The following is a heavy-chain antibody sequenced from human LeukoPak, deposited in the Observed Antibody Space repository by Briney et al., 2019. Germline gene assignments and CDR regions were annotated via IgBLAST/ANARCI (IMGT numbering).Heavy chain of an antibody. CDR3: ARNSGYSSS. V-gene: IGHV4-34*01. CDR1: GGSISSYY. Sequence: SETLSLTCTVSGGSISSYYWSWIRQPPGKGLEWIGEINHSGSTNYNPSLKSRVTISVDTSKNQFSLKLSSVTAADTAVYYCARNSGYSSSWGQGTLVTVSS. D-gene: IGHD6-13*01. CDR2: INHSGST. J-gene: IGHJ4*02.